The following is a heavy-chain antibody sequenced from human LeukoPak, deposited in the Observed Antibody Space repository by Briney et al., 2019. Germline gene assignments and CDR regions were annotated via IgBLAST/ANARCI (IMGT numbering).Heavy chain of an antibody. CDR1: GGTFSSYA. D-gene: IGHD3-10*01. J-gene: IGHJ6*02. V-gene: IGHV1-69*04. CDR2: IIPILGIA. Sequence: SVKVSCKASGGTFSSYAISWVRQAPGQGLEWMGRIIPILGIANYAQKFQGRVTITADKSTSTAYMELSSLRSEDTAVYYCSSTMVRGVHYYYYGMDVWGQGTTVTVPS. CDR3: SSTMVRGVHYYYYGMDV.